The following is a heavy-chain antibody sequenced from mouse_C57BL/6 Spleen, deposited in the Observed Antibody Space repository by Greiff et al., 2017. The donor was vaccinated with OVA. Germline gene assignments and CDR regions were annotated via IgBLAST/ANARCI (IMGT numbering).Heavy chain of an antibody. V-gene: IGHV5-17*01. Sequence: EVKLQESGGGLVKPGGSLKLSCAASGFTFSDYGMHWVRQAPEKGLEWVAYISSGSSTIYSADTVKGRFTISRDNAKNTLFLQMTSLRSEDTAMYYCARGTVAFDYWGQGTTLTVSS. J-gene: IGHJ2*01. CDR2: ISSGSSTI. CDR1: GFTFSDYG. D-gene: IGHD1-1*01. CDR3: ARGTVAFDY.